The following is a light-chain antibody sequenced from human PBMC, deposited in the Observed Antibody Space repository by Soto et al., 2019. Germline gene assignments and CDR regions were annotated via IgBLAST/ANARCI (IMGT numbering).Light chain of an antibody. V-gene: IGKV3-15*01. J-gene: IGKJ4*01. CDR1: QSVHNN. CDR2: DTS. Sequence: EVVMTQSPATLSVSPGDRATLSCRASQSVHNNLAWYQQKPGQAPRLPIFDTSTRANDIPIRFTGGGSGTEFTLTIRGLQSEDSAVYSCQHYEIWPLTFGGGTKVEIK. CDR3: QHYEIWPLT.